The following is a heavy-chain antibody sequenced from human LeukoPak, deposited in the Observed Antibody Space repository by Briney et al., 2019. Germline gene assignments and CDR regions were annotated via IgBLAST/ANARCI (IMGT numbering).Heavy chain of an antibody. CDR2: IYYSGST. V-gene: IGHV4-39*01. CDR3: AGSLRYFDWALNYYYYYMDV. CDR1: GGSISSSSYY. J-gene: IGHJ6*03. Sequence: SETLSLTCTVSGGSISSSSYYWGWIRQPPGKGLEWIGSIYYSGSTYYNPSLKSRVTISVDTSKNQFSLKLSSVTAADTAVYYCAGSLRYFDWALNYYYYYMDVWGKGATVTVSS. D-gene: IGHD3-9*01.